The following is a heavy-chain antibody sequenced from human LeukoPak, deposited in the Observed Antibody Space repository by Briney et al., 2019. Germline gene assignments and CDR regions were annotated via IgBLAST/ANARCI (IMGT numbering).Heavy chain of an antibody. CDR1: GGTFSSYA. Sequence: SVKVSCEASGGTFSSYAISWVRQAPGQGLEWMGRIIPIFGTANYAQKFQGRVTITTDESTSTAYMELSSLRSEDTAVYYCARSHSGWYQLGDYWGQGTLVTVSS. D-gene: IGHD6-19*01. CDR2: IIPIFGTA. V-gene: IGHV1-69*05. CDR3: ARSHSGWYQLGDY. J-gene: IGHJ4*02.